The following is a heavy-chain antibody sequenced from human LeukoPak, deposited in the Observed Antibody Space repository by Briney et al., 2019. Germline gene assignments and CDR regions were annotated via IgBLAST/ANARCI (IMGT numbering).Heavy chain of an antibody. CDR2: IYYSEST. CDR3: ASTAAGNYYYYYYMDV. D-gene: IGHD6-13*01. J-gene: IGHJ6*03. V-gene: IGHV4-59*01. CDR1: GGSISSYY. Sequence: SETLSLTCTVSGGSISSYYWSWIRQPPGKGLEWIGYIYYSESTNYNPSLKSRVTMSVDTSKNQFSLKLSSVTAADTAVYYCASTAAGNYYYYYYMDVWGKGTTVTVSS.